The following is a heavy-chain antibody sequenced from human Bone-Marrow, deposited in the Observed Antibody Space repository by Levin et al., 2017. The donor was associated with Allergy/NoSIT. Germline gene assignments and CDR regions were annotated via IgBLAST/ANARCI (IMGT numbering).Heavy chain of an antibody. J-gene: IGHJ6*02. CDR2: ISGSGNTI. V-gene: IGHV3-11*01. CDR1: GFTFSDYY. Sequence: GGSLRLSCAASGFTFSDYYMSWIRQAPGKGLEWVSYISGSGNTIYYADSLKGRFTISRDNAKNSLYLQMNSLRAEDTAVYYCAGGDDYYGSGSRGKMYYYYGMDVWGQGTTVTVSS. D-gene: IGHD3-10*01. CDR3: AGGDDYYGSGSRGKMYYYYGMDV.